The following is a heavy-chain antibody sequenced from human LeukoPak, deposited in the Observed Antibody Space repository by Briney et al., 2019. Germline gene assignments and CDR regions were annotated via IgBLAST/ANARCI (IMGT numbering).Heavy chain of an antibody. CDR1: GFTFSSYA. D-gene: IGHD3-3*01. J-gene: IGHJ4*02. CDR2: ISGSGGST. CDR3: ANLRRDFWSGPDGLDY. V-gene: IGHV3-23*01. Sequence: GGSLRLSCAASGFTFSSYAMSWVRQAPGKGLEWVSAISGSGGSTYYADSVKGRFTISRDNSKNTLYLQMNSLRAEDTAVYYCANLRRDFWSGPDGLDYWGQGTLVTVSS.